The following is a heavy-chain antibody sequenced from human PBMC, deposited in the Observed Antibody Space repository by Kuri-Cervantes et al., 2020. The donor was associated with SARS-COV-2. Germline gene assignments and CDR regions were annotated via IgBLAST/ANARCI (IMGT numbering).Heavy chain of an antibody. J-gene: IGHJ1*01. V-gene: IGHV4-34*01. D-gene: IGHD3-10*01. CDR2: INHSGST. CDR1: GGSFSGYY. CDR3: ARASGKRLRAEYFQH. Sequence: SETLSLTCAVYGGSFSGYYWSWIRQPPGKGLEWIGEINHSGSTNYNPSLKRRVTISVDTSKNQFSLKLSSVTAADTAVYYCARASGKRLRAEYFQHWGQGTLVTVSS.